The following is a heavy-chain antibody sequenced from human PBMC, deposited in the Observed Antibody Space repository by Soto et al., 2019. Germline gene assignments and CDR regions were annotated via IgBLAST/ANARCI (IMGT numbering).Heavy chain of an antibody. CDR2: INHSGST. J-gene: IGHJ5*02. CDR1: GGSFSGYY. V-gene: IGHV4-34*01. Sequence: QVQLQQWGAGLLKPSETLSLTCAVYGGSFSGYYWSWIRQPPGKGLEWIGEINHSGSTNYNPSLKSRVTISVDTSKNQFSLKLSSVTAADTAVYYCARGRNSGYDYVWGSYFFVRWFDPWGQGTLVTVSS. D-gene: IGHD3-16*01. CDR3: ARGRNSGYDYVWGSYFFVRWFDP.